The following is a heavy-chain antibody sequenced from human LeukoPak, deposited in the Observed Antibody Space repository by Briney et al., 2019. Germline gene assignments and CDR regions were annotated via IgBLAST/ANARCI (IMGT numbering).Heavy chain of an antibody. CDR3: ARDLRIRAGLSY. J-gene: IGHJ4*02. V-gene: IGHV4-39*07. D-gene: IGHD5-18*01. Sequence: SETLSLTCSVSGSSISSRDSYWGWIRQPPGKGLEWIGSIYYSGSTYYNPSLKSRVTISVDTSENQFSLKLSSVTAADTAVYYCARDLRIRAGLSYWGQGTLVTVSS. CDR1: GSSISSRDSY. CDR2: IYYSGST.